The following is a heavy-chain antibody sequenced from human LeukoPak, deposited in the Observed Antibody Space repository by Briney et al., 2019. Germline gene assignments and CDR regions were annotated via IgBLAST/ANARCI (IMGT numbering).Heavy chain of an antibody. CDR2: IYYSGST. Sequence: SETLSLTCTVSGGSISRSRDYWGWIRQPPGKGLEWIGSIYYSGSTYYNPSLKSRVTISGDTSENRFSLKLSSVTAADTAMYYCARNRYYYGSGNYGVPNWFDPWGQGTLVTVSS. D-gene: IGHD3-10*01. V-gene: IGHV4-39*01. CDR3: ARNRYYYGSGNYGVPNWFDP. CDR1: GGSISRSRDY. J-gene: IGHJ5*02.